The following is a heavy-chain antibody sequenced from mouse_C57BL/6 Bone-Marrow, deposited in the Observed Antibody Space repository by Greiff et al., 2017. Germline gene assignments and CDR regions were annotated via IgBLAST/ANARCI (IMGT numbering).Heavy chain of an antibody. CDR3: EREGWPSYYFDY. Sequence: QVQLQQPGAELVMPGASVKLSCKASGYTFTSYWMHWVKQRPGQGLEWIGEIDPSDSYTNYNQRFKGKSTLTVDKSTSTAYVQLSSLTSEDSAVYYCEREGWPSYYFDYWGQGTTLTVSS. V-gene: IGHV1-69*01. CDR2: IDPSDSYT. D-gene: IGHD2-3*01. CDR1: GYTFTSYW. J-gene: IGHJ2*01.